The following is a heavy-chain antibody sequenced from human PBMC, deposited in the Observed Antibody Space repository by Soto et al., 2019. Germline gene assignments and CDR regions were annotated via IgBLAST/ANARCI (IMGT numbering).Heavy chain of an antibody. CDR3: ARSPTIHYYYYGMDV. CDR2: IYYSGST. Sequence: SETLSLTCTVSGGSISSYYCSWIRQPPGKGLEWIGYIYYSGSTNYNPSLKSRVTISVDTSKNQFSLKLSSVTAADTAVYYCARSPTIHYYYYGMDVWGQGTTVTVSS. V-gene: IGHV4-59*01. CDR1: GGSISSYY. D-gene: IGHD1-1*01. J-gene: IGHJ6*02.